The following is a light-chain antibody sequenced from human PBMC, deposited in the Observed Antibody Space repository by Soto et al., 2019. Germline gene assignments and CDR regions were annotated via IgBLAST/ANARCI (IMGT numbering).Light chain of an antibody. Sequence: DIQMTQSPSSLSAYVGDRVTITCRASQAISNYLAWYQQKPGKVPKLLIYAASTLQSGVPSRFSGSGSGTDFTLTISSLQPEDGATYYCQQYNIAPWTFGQGTKVEIK. CDR1: QAISNY. J-gene: IGKJ1*01. V-gene: IGKV1-27*01. CDR3: QQYNIAPWT. CDR2: AAS.